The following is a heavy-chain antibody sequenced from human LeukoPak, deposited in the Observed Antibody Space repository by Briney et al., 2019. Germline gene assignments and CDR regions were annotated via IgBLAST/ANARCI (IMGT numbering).Heavy chain of an antibody. J-gene: IGHJ4*02. D-gene: IGHD2/OR15-2a*01. CDR2: TYYSGTT. CDR3: ARHGRGTTGPDFDY. CDR1: GGSISSSSYY. Sequence: SETLSLTCTVSGGSISSSSYYWGWIRQPPGKGLEWIGTTYYSGTTYYNSSLKSRVTMSVDTSKNQFSLKLSSVTAAGTAVYYCARHGRGTTGPDFDYWGQGTLVTVSS. V-gene: IGHV4-39*01.